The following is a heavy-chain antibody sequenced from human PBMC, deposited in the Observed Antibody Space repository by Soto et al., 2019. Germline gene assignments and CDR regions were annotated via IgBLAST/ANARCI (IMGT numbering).Heavy chain of an antibody. D-gene: IGHD1-26*01. J-gene: IGHJ4*02. CDR3: AKVLVFSTTNRGPELDY. Sequence: GGSLRLSCEASGFTFSGYAMTWVRQAPGKGLEWVSGITGSGGTTYYADSVKGRFTISRDNSKNTLYLQMNSLGAEDTAIYYCAKVLVFSTTNRGPELDYWGQGALVTVSS. CDR1: GFTFSGYA. CDR2: ITGSGGTT. V-gene: IGHV3-23*01.